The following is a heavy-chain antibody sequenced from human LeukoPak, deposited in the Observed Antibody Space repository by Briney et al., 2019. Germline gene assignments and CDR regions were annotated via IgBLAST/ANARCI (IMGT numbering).Heavy chain of an antibody. V-gene: IGHV3-21*01. CDR1: GFTFSSSA. CDR2: INNVGSHI. D-gene: IGHD5-12*01. Sequence: GSLRLSCAASGFTFSSSAMNWVRQAPGKGLEWVSSINNVGSHIYYADSVKGRFTISRDNAKNSLYLQMNSLRAEDTAVYYCARAPTQWLRYGYLDYWGQGTLVTVSS. J-gene: IGHJ4*02. CDR3: ARAPTQWLRYGYLDY.